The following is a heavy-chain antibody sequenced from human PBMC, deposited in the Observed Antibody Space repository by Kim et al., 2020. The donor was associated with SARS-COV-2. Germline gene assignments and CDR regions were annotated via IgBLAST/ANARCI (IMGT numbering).Heavy chain of an antibody. D-gene: IGHD3-16*01. CDR3: ARTFGDYVWGSWYGMDV. J-gene: IGHJ6*02. CDR1: GFSLSTSGMC. CDR2: IDWDDDK. V-gene: IGHV2-70*11. Sequence: SGPTLVNPTQTLTLTCTFSGFSLSTSGMCVSWIRQPPGKALEWLARIDWDDDKYYSTSLKTRLTISKDTSKKQVVLTMTNMDPVDTATYYCARTFGDYVWGSWYGMDVWGQGTTVTVSS.